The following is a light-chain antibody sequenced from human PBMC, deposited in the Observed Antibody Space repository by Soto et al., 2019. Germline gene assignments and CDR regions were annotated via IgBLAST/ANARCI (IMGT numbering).Light chain of an antibody. J-gene: IGKJ3*01. CDR2: GTF. CDR1: QDIKTY. CDR3: QHLNNYPPFT. Sequence: IQLTQSPSSLSASVGDRVSITCRASQDIKTYLAWYQQKEGKAPKLLLSGTFTLQSGVPSRFNGSGSGTDFTLTISRLQPEDFATYYCQHLNNYPPFTFGPGTKVDLE. V-gene: IGKV1-9*01.